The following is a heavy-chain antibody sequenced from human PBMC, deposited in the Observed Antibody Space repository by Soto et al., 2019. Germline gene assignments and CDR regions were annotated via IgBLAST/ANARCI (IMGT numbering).Heavy chain of an antibody. CDR1: GFTFSSYS. D-gene: IGHD6-19*01. Sequence: GGSLRLSCAASGFTFSSYSMNWVRQAPGKGLEWISYVSSHSSTLYYADSVKGRFTISRDNAQNSLYLQMNSLRDEDTAVYYCVRDGSGNLYLNWFDPWGQGTLVTVS. CDR3: VRDGSGNLYLNWFDP. J-gene: IGHJ5*02. V-gene: IGHV3-48*02. CDR2: VSSHSSTL.